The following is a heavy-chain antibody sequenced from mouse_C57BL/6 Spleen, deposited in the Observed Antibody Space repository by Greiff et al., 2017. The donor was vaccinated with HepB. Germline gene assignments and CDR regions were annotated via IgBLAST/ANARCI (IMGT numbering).Heavy chain of an antibody. V-gene: IGHV5-6*01. CDR3: ARLARAWFAY. D-gene: IGHD3-1*01. Sequence: EVHLVESGGDLVKPGGSLKLSCAASGFTFSSYGMSWVRQTPDKRLEWVATISSGGSYTYYPDSVKGRFTISRDNAKNTLYLQMSSLKSEDTAMYYCARLARAWFAYWGQGTLVTVSA. CDR2: ISSGGSYT. CDR1: GFTFSSYG. J-gene: IGHJ3*01.